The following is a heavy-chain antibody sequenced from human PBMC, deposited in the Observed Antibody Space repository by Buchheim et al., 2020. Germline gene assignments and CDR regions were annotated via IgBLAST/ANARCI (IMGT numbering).Heavy chain of an antibody. V-gene: IGHV3-30*04. CDR3: AREGRPAPGDYYDSSGYLDY. CDR2: ISCDGSNK. J-gene: IGHJ4*02. CDR1: GFTFSSYA. Sequence: QVQLVESGGGVVQPGRSLRLSCAASGFTFSSYAMHWVRQAPGKGLEWVAVISCDGSNKYYADSVKGRFTISRDNSKNTLYLQMNSLRAEDTAVYYCAREGRPAPGDYYDSSGYLDYWGQGTL. D-gene: IGHD3-22*01.